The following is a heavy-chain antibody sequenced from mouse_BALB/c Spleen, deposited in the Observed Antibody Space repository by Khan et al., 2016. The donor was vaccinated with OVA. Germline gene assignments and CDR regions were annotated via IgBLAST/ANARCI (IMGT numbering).Heavy chain of an antibody. CDR3: ARIYGSDFDY. J-gene: IGHJ2*01. Sequence: EVQLQQSGPELVKPGASVKISCKASGYSFTGYFMNWVMQSHGKSLEWIGRINPHIGETFYNQKFKGKATLTVDESSSTAHMELRSLASEDYAVYYCARIYGSDFDYCGQGTTLTVSS. CDR2: INPHIGET. CDR1: GYSFTGYF. V-gene: IGHV1-20*02. D-gene: IGHD1-1*01.